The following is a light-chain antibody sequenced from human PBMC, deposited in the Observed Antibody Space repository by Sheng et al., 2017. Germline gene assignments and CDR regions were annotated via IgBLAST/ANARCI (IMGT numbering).Light chain of an antibody. CDR2: GVS. J-gene: IGKJ1*01. V-gene: IGKV3-20*01. CDR1: QSVSSNY. CDR3: QQYYSSPET. Sequence: EIVLTQSPGTLSLSPGERATLSCRASQSVSSNYLAWYQQKPGQAPRLLIYGVSSRATGIPDKFSGSGSGTDFTLSINRLEPEDFAVYFCQQYYSSPETFGQGTKVDI.